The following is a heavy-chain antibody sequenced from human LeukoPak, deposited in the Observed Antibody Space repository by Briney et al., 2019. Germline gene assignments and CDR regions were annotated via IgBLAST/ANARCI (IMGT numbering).Heavy chain of an antibody. J-gene: IGHJ6*03. V-gene: IGHV4-61*02. CDR1: GGSISSGSYY. Sequence: SQTLSLTCTASGGSISSGSYYWSWIRQPAGKGLEWIGRIYTSGSTNYNPSLKSRVTISVDTSKNQFSLKLSSVTAADTAVYYCARGVDYYYYYMDVWGKGTTVTVSS. D-gene: IGHD3-3*01. CDR2: IYTSGST. CDR3: ARGVDYYYYYMDV.